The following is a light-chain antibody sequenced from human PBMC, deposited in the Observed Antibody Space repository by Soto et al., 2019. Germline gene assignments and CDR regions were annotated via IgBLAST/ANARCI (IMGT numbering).Light chain of an antibody. J-gene: IGKJ1*01. V-gene: IGKV1-5*01. Sequence: DIQMTQSPSTLSASVGDRVTISCRASQSISSWLAWYQQKPGKAPKLLIYDASSLESGVPSSFSGTGSATEFTLTISSLQPDDFETYYCQHYKSYQWKFGQGTKVDI. CDR3: QHYKSYQWK. CDR2: DAS. CDR1: QSISSW.